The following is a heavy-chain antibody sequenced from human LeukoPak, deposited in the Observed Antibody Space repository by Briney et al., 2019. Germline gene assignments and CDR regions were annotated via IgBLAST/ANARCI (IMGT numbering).Heavy chain of an antibody. J-gene: IGHJ5*02. V-gene: IGHV1-2*02. D-gene: IGHD5-12*01. Sequence: ASVKLSCKASGYTFTYHFLHWVRQAPGQGLEWMGWVNSNTGATQYAQKFQGRVTMTRDTSITTSYMDLSRLTSDDTAVYFCVRENIVATRWFDPWGQGTLVTVSS. CDR2: VNSNTGAT. CDR1: GYTFTYHF. CDR3: VRENIVATRWFDP.